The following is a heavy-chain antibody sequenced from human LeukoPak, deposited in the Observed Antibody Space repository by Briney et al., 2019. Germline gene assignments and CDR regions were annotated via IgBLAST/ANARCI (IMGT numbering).Heavy chain of an antibody. CDR1: GYSFTTYW. V-gene: IGHV5-51*01. J-gene: IGHJ5*02. CDR3: ARSAAVYYNWFDP. D-gene: IGHD5/OR15-5a*01. CDR2: IYPGDSDT. Sequence: GESLKISCKGSGYSFTTYWIVWVRQMPGKGLEWMGIIYPGDSDTRYSPSFQGHVTISADKSISTAYLQWSSLKASDTAMYYCARSAAVYYNWFDPWGQGTLDTVSS.